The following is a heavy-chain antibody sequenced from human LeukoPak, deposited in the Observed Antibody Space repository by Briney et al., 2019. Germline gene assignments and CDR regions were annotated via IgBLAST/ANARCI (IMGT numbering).Heavy chain of an antibody. D-gene: IGHD3-22*01. V-gene: IGHV1-2*02. Sequence: ASVNVSRKSSVNSFTDYYMHGVRQAPGQGLAGMGGINPNSGGTNYAQEFQGRVRFTTDTYISTAYIELSGLRSDDTTVYYCVRGSYYDSSGPPEFFQHGGQGTLVTVSS. J-gene: IGHJ1*01. CDR3: VRGSYYDSSGPPEFFQH. CDR2: INPNSGGT. CDR1: VNSFTDYY.